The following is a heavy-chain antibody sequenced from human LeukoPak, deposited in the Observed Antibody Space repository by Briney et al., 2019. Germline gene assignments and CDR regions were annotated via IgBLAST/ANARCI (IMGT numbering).Heavy chain of an antibody. CDR2: IYYSGST. CDR3: ARSFLGDWYFDL. J-gene: IGHJ2*01. D-gene: IGHD1-26*01. Sequence: SETLSLTCPVSGGFIRSHYSSWIRQPPGMELEWIGCIYYSGSTNYNPSLKSRVTISVDTSKDQFSLRLTSVTAADTAVYYCARSFLGDWYFDLWGRGTLVTVPS. V-gene: IGHV4-59*11. CDR1: GGFIRSHY.